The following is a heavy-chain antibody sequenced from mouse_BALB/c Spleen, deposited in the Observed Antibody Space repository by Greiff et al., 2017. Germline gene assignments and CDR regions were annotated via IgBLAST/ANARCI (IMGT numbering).Heavy chain of an antibody. V-gene: IGHV5-6-5*01. CDR2: ISSGGST. CDR3: ARGRDYGSSSWFAY. CDR1: GFTFSSYA. Sequence: DVMLVESGGGLVKPGGSLKLSCAASGFTFSSYAMSWVRQTPEKRLEWVASISSGGSTYYPDSVKGRFTISRDNARNILYLQMSSLRSEDTAMYYCARGRDYGSSSWFAYWGQGTLVTVSA. D-gene: IGHD1-1*01. J-gene: IGHJ3*01.